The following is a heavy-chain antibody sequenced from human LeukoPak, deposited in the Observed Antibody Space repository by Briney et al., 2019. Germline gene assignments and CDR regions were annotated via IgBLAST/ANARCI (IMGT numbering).Heavy chain of an antibody. CDR2: ISGSGGST. D-gene: IGHD3-3*01. Sequence: GGSLRLSCAASGLTFSSYAMSWVRQAPGKGLEWVSAISGSGGSTYYADSVKGRFTISRDNSKNTLYLQMNSLRAEDTAVYYCAKDFLDFPKYYFDYWGQGTLVTVSS. J-gene: IGHJ4*02. CDR3: AKDFLDFPKYYFDY. CDR1: GLTFSSYA. V-gene: IGHV3-23*01.